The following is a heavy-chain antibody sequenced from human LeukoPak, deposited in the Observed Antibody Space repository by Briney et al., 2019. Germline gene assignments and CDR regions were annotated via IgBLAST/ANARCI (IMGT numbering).Heavy chain of an antibody. Sequence: ASVKVSCKASGYTFTSYGISWVRQAPGQGLEWMGWISAYNGNTNYAQKLQGRVTMTTDTSTSTAYMELRSLRSDDTAVYYCAMEKMYSSSWYYFDYWGQGTLVTVSS. V-gene: IGHV1-18*01. D-gene: IGHD6-13*01. CDR2: ISAYNGNT. J-gene: IGHJ4*02. CDR1: GYTFTSYG. CDR3: AMEKMYSSSWYYFDY.